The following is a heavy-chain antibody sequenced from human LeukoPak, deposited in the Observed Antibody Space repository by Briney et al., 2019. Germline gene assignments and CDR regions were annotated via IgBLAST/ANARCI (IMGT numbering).Heavy chain of an antibody. CDR2: ISYDGITK. Sequence: GGSLRLSCAASGFTFSTYAIHWVRQAPGRGLEWVAYISYDGITKYYADSVKGRFTISRDNSENILYIQMNSLSVEDTAVYYCARDAGAVAGTTYWYFDLWGRGTLVIVSS. J-gene: IGHJ2*01. D-gene: IGHD6-19*01. CDR1: GFTFSTYA. V-gene: IGHV3-30*14. CDR3: ARDAGAVAGTTYWYFDL.